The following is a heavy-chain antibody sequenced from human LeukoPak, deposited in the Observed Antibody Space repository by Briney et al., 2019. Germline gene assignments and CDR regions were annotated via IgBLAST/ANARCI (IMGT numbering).Heavy chain of an antibody. V-gene: IGHV1-69*13. J-gene: IGHJ5*02. D-gene: IGHD3-22*01. CDR2: IIPIFGTA. Sequence: SVKVSCKASGGTFSSYAISWVRQAPGQGLEWMGGIIPIFGTANYAQKFQSRVTITADESTSTAYMELSSLRSEDTAVYYCARDPNYYDSSGYYWFDPWGQGTLVTVSS. CDR3: ARDPNYYDSSGYYWFDP. CDR1: GGTFSSYA.